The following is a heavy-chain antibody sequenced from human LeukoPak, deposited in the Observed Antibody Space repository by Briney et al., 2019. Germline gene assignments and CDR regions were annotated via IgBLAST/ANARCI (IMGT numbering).Heavy chain of an antibody. CDR1: GFTFSSYA. J-gene: IGHJ4*02. V-gene: IGHV4-30-4*08. CDR2: IYYSGST. CDR3: ARVKVESDSSGYYYLDY. D-gene: IGHD3-22*01. Sequence: LRLSCAASGFTFSSYAMSWVRQAPGKGLEWIGYIYYSGSTYYNPSLKSRVTISVDTSKNQFSLKLSSVTAADTAVYYCARVKVESDSSGYYYLDYWGQGTLVTVSS.